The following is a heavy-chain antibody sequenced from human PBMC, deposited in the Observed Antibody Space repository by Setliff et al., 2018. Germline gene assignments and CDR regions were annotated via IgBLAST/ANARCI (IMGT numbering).Heavy chain of an antibody. V-gene: IGHV4-39*07. Sequence: SETLSLTCTVSGGSISSQDWSWIRQPPGKGLEWIGSIYYSGSTYYNPSLKSRVTISVDTSKNQFSLRLNSVTAADTAVYYCARDPLTTNRRRAFDIWGQGTMVTVSS. CDR2: IYYSGST. CDR3: ARDPLTTNRRRAFDI. CDR1: GGSISSQD. D-gene: IGHD4-17*01. J-gene: IGHJ3*02.